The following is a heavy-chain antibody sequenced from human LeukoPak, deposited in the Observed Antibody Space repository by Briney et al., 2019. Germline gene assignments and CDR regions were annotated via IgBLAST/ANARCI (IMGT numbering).Heavy chain of an antibody. V-gene: IGHV3-21*01. CDR2: ISSSSSYI. CDR3: ATETAQSRVVIEDY. D-gene: IGHD3-3*01. CDR1: GFTFSSYS. J-gene: IGHJ4*02. Sequence: GGSLRLSCAASGFTFSSYSMNWVRQAPGKGLEWVSSISSSSSYIYYADSVKGRFTICRDNAKNSLYLQMNSLRAEDTAVYYCATETAQSRVVIEDYWGQGTLVTVSS.